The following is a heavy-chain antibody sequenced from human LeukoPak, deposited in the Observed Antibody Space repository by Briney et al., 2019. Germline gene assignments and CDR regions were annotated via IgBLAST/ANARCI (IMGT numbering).Heavy chain of an antibody. D-gene: IGHD3-22*01. V-gene: IGHV1-69*06. Sequence: GASVTVSFTSSGGTFSSQAISWVRQAPGQGLEWVGGIIPIFGTANYAQKFQGKVTITADKSTSTVYMALSSLRSEDTAVYYCARGPDSSTYYYFYWGQGTLVTVSS. CDR2: IIPIFGTA. J-gene: IGHJ4*02. CDR3: ARGPDSSTYYYFY. CDR1: GGTFSSQA.